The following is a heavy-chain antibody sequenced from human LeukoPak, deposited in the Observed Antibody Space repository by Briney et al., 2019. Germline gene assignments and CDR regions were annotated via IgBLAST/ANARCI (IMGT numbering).Heavy chain of an antibody. Sequence: GGSLRLSCAASGFTFSAYWMSWVRQAPGKGLEWVANIIPDGTAKSYVDSVKGRFTISRDNAKNSLYLQMNSLRTEDTALYYCAKGTGRSTLNWFDPWGQGTLVTVSS. J-gene: IGHJ5*02. CDR2: IIPDGTAK. D-gene: IGHD1-14*01. CDR3: AKGTGRSTLNWFDP. CDR1: GFTFSAYW. V-gene: IGHV3-7*03.